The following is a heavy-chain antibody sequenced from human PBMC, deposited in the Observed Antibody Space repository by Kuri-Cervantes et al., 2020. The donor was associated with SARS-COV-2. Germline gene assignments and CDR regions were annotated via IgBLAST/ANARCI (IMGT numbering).Heavy chain of an antibody. CDR3: ANSLLPSLDY. Sequence: GESLKISCAASGFTFSSYGMHWVRQAPGKGLEWVAFIRYDGSNKYYADSVKGRFTISRDNSKNTLYLQMNSLRAEDTAGYYCANSLLPSLDYWGQGTLVTVSS. V-gene: IGHV3-30*02. CDR1: GFTFSSYG. CDR2: IRYDGSNK. J-gene: IGHJ4*02. D-gene: IGHD1-26*01.